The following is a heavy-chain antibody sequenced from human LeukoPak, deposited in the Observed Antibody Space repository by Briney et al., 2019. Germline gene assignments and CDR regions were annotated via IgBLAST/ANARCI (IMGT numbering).Heavy chain of an antibody. J-gene: IGHJ5*02. CDR1: GDSISSYY. V-gene: IGHV4-4*07. D-gene: IGHD2-8*01. CDR2: IYPGGST. CDR3: AKNGGGTLPRVLMGT. Sequence: SETLSLTCTVSGDSISSYYWSWIRQPAGKGLEWIGHIYPGGSTNYNPSLKSRVAMSLDTSKNQFSLKLTSVTAADTAVYYCAKNGGGTLPRVLMGTWGQGTLVTVSS.